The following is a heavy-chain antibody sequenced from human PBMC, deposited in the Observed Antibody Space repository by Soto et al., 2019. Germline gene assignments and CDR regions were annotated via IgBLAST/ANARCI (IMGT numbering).Heavy chain of an antibody. CDR1: GDTFGRNA. CDR2: IIPMFPTT. J-gene: IGHJ4*02. CDR3: TKDGDSADYGY. D-gene: IGHD2-21*01. Sequence: QVHLVQSGPEVKRPGSSVKVSCKASGDTFGRNAIHWLRQAPGQGLEWMGGIIPMFPTTNYAQKFKGRLTIWADKSTGTANMEMTSLRSEDTAVYYCTKDGDSADYGYWGQGPLVTVSS. V-gene: IGHV1-69*06.